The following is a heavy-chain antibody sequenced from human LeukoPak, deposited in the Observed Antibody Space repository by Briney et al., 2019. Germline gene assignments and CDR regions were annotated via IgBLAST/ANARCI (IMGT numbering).Heavy chain of an antibody. Sequence: SETLSLTCTVSGGSISSSSYYWGWIRQPPGKGLEWIGSIYHSGSTYYNPSLKSRVTISVDTSKNQFSLKLSSVTAADTAVYYCARGGGGDYWGQGTLVTVSS. D-gene: IGHD3-10*01. J-gene: IGHJ4*02. CDR1: GGSISSSSYY. V-gene: IGHV4-39*07. CDR3: ARGGGGDY. CDR2: IYHSGST.